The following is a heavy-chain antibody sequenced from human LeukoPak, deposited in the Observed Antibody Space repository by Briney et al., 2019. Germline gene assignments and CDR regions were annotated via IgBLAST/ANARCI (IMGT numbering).Heavy chain of an antibody. D-gene: IGHD6-19*01. J-gene: IGHJ4*02. V-gene: IGHV1-8*01. CDR1: GYTFTSYE. CDR2: MNPNSGNT. CDR3: ARVASEWLAPIDY. Sequence: APVKVSCKASGYTFTSYEIIWVRQATGQGLEWMGWMNPNSGNTGFVEKFQGRVTITRNTSIATAYMELSSLRFEDTAVYYCARVASEWLAPIDYWGQGTLVTVSS.